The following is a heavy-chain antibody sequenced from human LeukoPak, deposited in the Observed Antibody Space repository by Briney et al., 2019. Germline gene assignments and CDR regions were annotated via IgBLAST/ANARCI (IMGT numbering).Heavy chain of an antibody. V-gene: IGHV3-11*04. CDR3: ARGPILGYGFDI. Sequence: GGSLRLPCAASGFTFSDYYMSWIRQAPGKGLEWVSYITSSDSTIYYADSVKGRFTISRDNAKNSLYLQMNSLRAEDTAVFYCARGPILGYGFDIWGQGTVVTVSS. CDR2: ITSSDSTI. CDR1: GFTFSDYY. J-gene: IGHJ3*02. D-gene: IGHD3-10*01.